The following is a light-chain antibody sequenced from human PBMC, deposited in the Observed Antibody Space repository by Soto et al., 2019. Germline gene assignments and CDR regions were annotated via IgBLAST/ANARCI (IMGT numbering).Light chain of an antibody. CDR2: DVN. Sequence: QSALIQPRSVSGSPGQSVTISCTGTSSDVGAYNYVSWYQRNPDKAPRLMIYDVNKRPSGVPDRLSVSKSGNAASLTVSGLQAEDEGDYYCCSYGGTHTVFGGGTKVTVL. CDR3: CSYGGTHTV. CDR1: SSDVGAYNY. J-gene: IGLJ3*02. V-gene: IGLV2-11*01.